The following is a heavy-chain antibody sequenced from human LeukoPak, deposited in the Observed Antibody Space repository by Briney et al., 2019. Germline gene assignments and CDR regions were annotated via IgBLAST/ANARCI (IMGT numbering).Heavy chain of an antibody. J-gene: IGHJ5*02. CDR3: ARDRYDYGVYNWVDP. CDR1: GYSFTSYG. CDR2: ISAYNGNT. D-gene: IGHD4-17*01. V-gene: IGHV1-18*01. Sequence: ASVKVSCKASGYSFTSYGMSWVRQAPGQGLEWMGWISAYNGNTNYAQKLQGRVTMTTDTSTSTAYMELRSLRSDDTAMYYCARDRYDYGVYNWVDPWGQGTLVTVSS.